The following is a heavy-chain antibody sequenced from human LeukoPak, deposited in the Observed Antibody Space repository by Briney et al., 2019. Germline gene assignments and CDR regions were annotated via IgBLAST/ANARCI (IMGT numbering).Heavy chain of an antibody. CDR1: GYTFTGYY. D-gene: IGHD5-18*01. CDR3: AREWVQLDAFDI. CDR2: INPNSGGT. V-gene: IGHV1-2*02. Sequence: ASVKVSCKASGYTFTGYYMHWVRQAPGQGLEWMGWINPNSGGTNYAQKFQGRVTMTRDTSISTAYMELSSLRSDDTDVYYCAREWVQLDAFDIWGQGTMVTVSS. J-gene: IGHJ3*02.